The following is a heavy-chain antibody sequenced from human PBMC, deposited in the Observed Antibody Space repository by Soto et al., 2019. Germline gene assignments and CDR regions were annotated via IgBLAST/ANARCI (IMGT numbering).Heavy chain of an antibody. Sequence: LRLSFAASGXTSSRYSMNWVRQAPGKGLEWVSSISSSSSYTYYADSVKGRFTISRDNAKNSLYLQMNSLRAEDTAVYYCARDRLVAATSAPPYYYFGMDVWGQGTTVTVSS. D-gene: IGHD2-15*01. J-gene: IGHJ6*02. CDR2: ISSSSSYT. V-gene: IGHV3-21*01. CDR1: GXTSSRYS. CDR3: ARDRLVAATSAPPYYYFGMDV.